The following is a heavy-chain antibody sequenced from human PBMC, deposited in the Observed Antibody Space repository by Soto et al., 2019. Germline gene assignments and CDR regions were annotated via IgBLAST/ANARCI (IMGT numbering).Heavy chain of an antibody. V-gene: IGHV3-7*01. CDR1: GFTFSTYW. Sequence: EVQLMESGGGLVQPGGSLRLSCAASGFTFSTYWMDWVRQTPGKGLEWVANINQDGSEKNYVDSVKGRFTISRDNAKNSLYLQMSSLTAEDSALYYCSRSLNSCGQGTLVTVSS. CDR3: SRSLNS. J-gene: IGHJ4*02. CDR2: INQDGSEK.